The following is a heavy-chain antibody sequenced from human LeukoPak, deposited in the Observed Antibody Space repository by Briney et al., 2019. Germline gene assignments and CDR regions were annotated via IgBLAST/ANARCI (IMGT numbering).Heavy chain of an antibody. D-gene: IGHD3-22*01. CDR3: AKAGDYYDSSGPKGYFDY. CDR1: GFTFSSYA. V-gene: IGHV3-23*01. Sequence: GGSLRLSCAASGFTFSSYAMSWVRQAPGKGLEWVSAISGSGGSTYYADSVKGRFTISRDNSKNTLYLQMNSLRAEDTAVYYCAKAGDYYDSSGPKGYFDYWGQGTLVTVSS. CDR2: ISGSGGST. J-gene: IGHJ4*02.